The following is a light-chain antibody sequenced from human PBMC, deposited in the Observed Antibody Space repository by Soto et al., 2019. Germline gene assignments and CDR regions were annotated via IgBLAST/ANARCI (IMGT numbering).Light chain of an antibody. J-gene: IGKJ1*01. V-gene: IGKV3-20*01. CDR2: GTS. CDR3: QQYRISPWT. Sequence: ENVLTQSPGTLSLSPGERATLSCRASQSVGSSYLAWYQQKPGQAPRLLIYGTSRRATGIPDRFSGSGSGTDFTLTISRLEPEDFAVYYCQQYRISPWTFGQGTKVQVK. CDR1: QSVGSSY.